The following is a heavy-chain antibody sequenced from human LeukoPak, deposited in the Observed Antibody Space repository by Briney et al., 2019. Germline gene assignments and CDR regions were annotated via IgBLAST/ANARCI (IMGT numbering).Heavy chain of an antibody. CDR1: GFTFSNYV. CDR2: ISGSGGTT. Sequence: GGSLILSCAASGFTFSNYVMSWVRQAPGKGLEWVSTISGSGGTTYYADSVKGRFTISRDNSKNTLFLQMNSLRAEDTAVYYCAKDFLDQGLRYFDPSDYWGQGTLVTVSS. V-gene: IGHV3-23*01. D-gene: IGHD3-9*01. CDR3: AKDFLDQGLRYFDPSDY. J-gene: IGHJ4*02.